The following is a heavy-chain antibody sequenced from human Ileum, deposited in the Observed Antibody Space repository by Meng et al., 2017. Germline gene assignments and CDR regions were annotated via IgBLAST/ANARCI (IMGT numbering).Heavy chain of an antibody. CDR2: IHPRGRT. D-gene: IGHD4-17*01. Sequence: QVQLQQWGAGLLKPSETLSLTCAVYRGSFSGYYWTWFRQPPGKGLRWIGEIHPRGRTVYNPSLKSRVTISIDTSKNQFSLKLTSVTAADTAVYFCASVELSTVTRLDSWGPGTLVTVSS. CDR3: ASVELSTVTRLDS. CDR1: RGSFSGYY. J-gene: IGHJ4*02. V-gene: IGHV4-34*01.